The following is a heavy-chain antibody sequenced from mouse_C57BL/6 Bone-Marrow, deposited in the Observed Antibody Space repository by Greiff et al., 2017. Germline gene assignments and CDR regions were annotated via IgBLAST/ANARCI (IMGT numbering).Heavy chain of an antibody. D-gene: IGHD1-1*01. CDR1: GFNIKNTY. CDR2: IDPANGNT. J-gene: IGHJ1*03. Sequence: VQLQQSVAELVRPGASVKLSCTASGFNIKNTYMHWVKQRPEQGLEWIGRIDPANGNTKYAPKFQGKATITADTSSNTTYLQLSSLTSEDTAIYYCARGGYGSSYDWYFDVWGTGTTVTVSS. V-gene: IGHV14-3*01. CDR3: ARGGYGSSYDWYFDV.